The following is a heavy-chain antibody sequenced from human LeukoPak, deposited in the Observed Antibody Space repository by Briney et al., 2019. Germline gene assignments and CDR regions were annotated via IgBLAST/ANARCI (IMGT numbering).Heavy chain of an antibody. Sequence: ASVKVSCKASGYTFTDYYMHWVRQAPGQGLEWMGRINPNSGGTNYAQKFQGRVTMTRDTSISTAYMELSRLRSDDTAVFYCARIAKLVPAQDAFDIWGQGTMVTVS. J-gene: IGHJ3*02. D-gene: IGHD6-6*01. CDR2: INPNSGGT. V-gene: IGHV1-2*06. CDR3: ARIAKLVPAQDAFDI. CDR1: GYTFTDYY.